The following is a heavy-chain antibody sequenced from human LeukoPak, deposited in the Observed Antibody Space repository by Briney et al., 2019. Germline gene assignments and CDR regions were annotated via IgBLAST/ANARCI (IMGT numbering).Heavy chain of an antibody. CDR1: GFSFGSYD. D-gene: IGHD6-13*01. Sequence: GGSLRLSCAVSGFSFGSYDMSWVRQAPGKGLEWVSYISRSSSSIYYADSVKGRFTISRDNSKNTLYLQMNNLRAEDTAVYYCAKDVSYSTSSFDYWGQGTLVSVSS. CDR2: ISRSSSSI. CDR3: AKDVSYSTSSFDY. J-gene: IGHJ4*02. V-gene: IGHV3-48*01.